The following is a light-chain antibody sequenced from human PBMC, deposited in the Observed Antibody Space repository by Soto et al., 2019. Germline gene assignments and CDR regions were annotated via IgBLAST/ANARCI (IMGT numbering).Light chain of an antibody. CDR1: QSINSW. J-gene: IGKJ5*01. CDR3: QQYEVYPIT. CDR2: RAS. Sequence: DIQMTQSPSTLSASVGDRVTITCRASQSINSWLAWYQQKPGKAPKLLIHRASNLQSGVPSRFSGSGSGTDFTLTISSLQPDDFAAYYCQQYEVYPITFGQGTRLEIK. V-gene: IGKV1-5*03.